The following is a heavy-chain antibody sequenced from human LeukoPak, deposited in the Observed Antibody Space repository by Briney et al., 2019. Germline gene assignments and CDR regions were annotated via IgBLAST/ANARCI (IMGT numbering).Heavy chain of an antibody. CDR1: GYTFSSYD. J-gene: IGHJ4*02. CDR2: MNPNSGNT. CDR3: ARLPKYSRPLDY. D-gene: IGHD6-6*01. Sequence: ASVKVSCKASGYTFSSYDINWVRQATGQGLEWMGWMNPNSGNTAYAQKFQGRVTMSRDTSISTAYMELSSLRSEDTAVSYCARLPKYSRPLDYWGQGTLVTVSS. V-gene: IGHV1-8*01.